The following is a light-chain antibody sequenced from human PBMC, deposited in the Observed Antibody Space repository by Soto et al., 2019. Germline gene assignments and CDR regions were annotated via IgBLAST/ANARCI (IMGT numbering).Light chain of an antibody. V-gene: IGKV3-15*01. CDR2: GAS. CDR3: QQYNNWPLP. CDR1: QSVSSN. J-gene: IGKJ4*01. Sequence: EIVMTQSPATLSVSPGERATLSCRASQSVSSNLAWYQQKPGQAPRRLIYGASTRATGIPARFSGSGSGTEFTLTISSLQSEDFAVYYCQQYNNWPLPFGGGTKVEIK.